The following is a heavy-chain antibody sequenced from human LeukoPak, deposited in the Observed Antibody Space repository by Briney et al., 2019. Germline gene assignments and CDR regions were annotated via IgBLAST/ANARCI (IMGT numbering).Heavy chain of an antibody. V-gene: IGHV4-38-2*01. CDR3: ARDKDDYVWGTYRW. D-gene: IGHD3-16*02. CDR2: IYHTGST. J-gene: IGHJ4*02. CDR1: GYSISSGYY. Sequence: SETLSLTCAVSGYSISSGYYWGWVRQAPGKGLEWIGSIYHTGSTDYNPSLKSRLTISVDMSKNQFSPNLRSVTAADTAVYYCARDKDDYVWGTYRWWGQGMLVTVSS.